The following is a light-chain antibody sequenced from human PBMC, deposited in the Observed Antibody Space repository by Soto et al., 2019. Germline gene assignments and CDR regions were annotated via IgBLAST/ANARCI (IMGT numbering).Light chain of an antibody. Sequence: QFVLTQPPSAPGAPGQPVNIASTATKNDNGVYDSVSWYQHHPSKAPRQIIYEVVQRPTEVPHRFAGSKSGSTASLTACGLQAADEADYFCKSYARSNTDVFGSGTKVTVL. CDR1: KNDNGVYDS. J-gene: IGLJ1*01. CDR3: KSYARSNTDV. CDR2: EVV. V-gene: IGLV2-8*01.